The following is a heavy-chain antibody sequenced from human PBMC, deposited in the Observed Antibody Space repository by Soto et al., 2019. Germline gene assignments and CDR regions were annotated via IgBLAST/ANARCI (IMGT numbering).Heavy chain of an antibody. CDR3: AREISTGSTGIDC. J-gene: IGHJ4*02. D-gene: IGHD3-9*01. CDR2: IHFGGRSK. Sequence: GGSLRRSCAASGFTFRNYAMSWVRQAPGKGLEWVSSIHFGGRSKFYAGSVKGRFSISRDIDGNSLYLRMTSLRAEDTAVYYCAREISTGSTGIDCWGQGTLVTVSS. CDR1: GFTFRNYA. V-gene: IGHV3-21*01.